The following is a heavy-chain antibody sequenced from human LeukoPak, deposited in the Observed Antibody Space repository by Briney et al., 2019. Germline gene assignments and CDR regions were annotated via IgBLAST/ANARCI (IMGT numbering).Heavy chain of an antibody. CDR1: GFTFSSYS. Sequence: GGSLRLSCAASGFTFSSYSMNWVRQAPGKGLEWVSSISSSSSYIYYADSVKGRFTISRDNAKNSLYLQMNSLRAEDTAVYYCARDSLGSAGFDYWGQGTLVTVSS. J-gene: IGHJ4*02. V-gene: IGHV3-21*01. D-gene: IGHD3-10*01. CDR2: ISSSSSYI. CDR3: ARDSLGSAGFDY.